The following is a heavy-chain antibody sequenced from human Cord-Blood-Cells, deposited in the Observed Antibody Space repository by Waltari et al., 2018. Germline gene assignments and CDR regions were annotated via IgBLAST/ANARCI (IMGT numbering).Heavy chain of an antibody. CDR3: ATETSFLERRYYYGMDV. V-gene: IGHV1-24*01. Sequence: QVQLVQSGAEVKKPGASVKVSCKVSGYTLPELSMHWVRQAHGQGLEWMGGFDPEDGETIYAQKFQGRVTMTEDTSTDTVYMELSSLRSEDTAVYYCATETSFLERRYYYGMDVWGQGTTVTVSS. CDR2: FDPEDGET. CDR1: GYTLPELS. J-gene: IGHJ6*02. D-gene: IGHD1-1*01.